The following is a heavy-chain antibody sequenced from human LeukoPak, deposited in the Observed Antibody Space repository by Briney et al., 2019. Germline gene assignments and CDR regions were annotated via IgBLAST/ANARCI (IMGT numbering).Heavy chain of an antibody. CDR1: GFTFSNHG. CDR3: ARGPSAGDFDY. V-gene: IGHV3-74*01. Sequence: GGSLILSCAASGFTFSNHGMNWVRQAPGKGLVWVSRINSDGSSTSYADSVKGRFTISRDNAKNTFYLQMNSLRAEDTAVYYCARGPSAGDFDYWGQGTLVTVSP. CDR2: INSDGSST. D-gene: IGHD6-13*01. J-gene: IGHJ4*02.